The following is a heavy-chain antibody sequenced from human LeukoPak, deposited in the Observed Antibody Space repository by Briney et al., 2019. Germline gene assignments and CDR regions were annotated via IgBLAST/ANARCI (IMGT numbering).Heavy chain of an antibody. J-gene: IGHJ6*02. V-gene: IGHV1-18*01. CDR3: AREVDTGMVKYYYGMDV. D-gene: IGHD5-18*01. CDR1: GYTFTSYG. CDR2: ISAYNSNT. Sequence: ASVKVSCKASGYTFTSYGISWVRQAPGQGLEWMGWISAYNSNTNYAQKLQGRVTMTTETSTSTAYMELRSLRSDDTAVYYCAREVDTGMVKYYYGMDVWGQGTTVTVSS.